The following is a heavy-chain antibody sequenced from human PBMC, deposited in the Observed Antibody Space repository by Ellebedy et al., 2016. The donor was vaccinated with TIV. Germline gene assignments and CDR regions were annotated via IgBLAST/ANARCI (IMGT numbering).Heavy chain of an antibody. Sequence: SETLSLTXTVSGGSVSSGSYYWSRLRQPPGKGLEWIGYIYYSGSTNYNPSLKSRVTISVDTSKNQFSLKLTSVTAADTAVYYCARGEVRGTIPKYWGQGTLVTVSS. CDR2: IYYSGST. D-gene: IGHD3-10*01. CDR3: ARGEVRGTIPKY. J-gene: IGHJ4*02. V-gene: IGHV4-61*01. CDR1: GGSVSSGSYY.